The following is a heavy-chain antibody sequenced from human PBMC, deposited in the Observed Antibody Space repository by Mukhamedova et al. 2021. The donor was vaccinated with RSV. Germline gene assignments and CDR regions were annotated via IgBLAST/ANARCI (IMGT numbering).Heavy chain of an antibody. CDR3: AKTRPTRPYSSSWY. J-gene: IGHJ2*01. V-gene: IGHV3-30*18. CDR1: TFSSYG. D-gene: IGHD6-13*01. CDR2: ISYDGSNK. Sequence: TFSSYGMHWVRQAPGKGLEWVAVISYDGSNKYYADSVKGRFTISRDNSKNTLYLQMNGLRAEDTAVYYCAKTRPTRPYSSSWY.